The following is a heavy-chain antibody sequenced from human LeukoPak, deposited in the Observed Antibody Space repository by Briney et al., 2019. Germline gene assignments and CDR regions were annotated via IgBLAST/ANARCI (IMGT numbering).Heavy chain of an antibody. Sequence: SETLSLTCTVSGGSISSYYWSWIRQPPGKGLEWIGYIYYSGSTNYNPSLKSRVTISVDTSKNQFSLKLSSVTAADTAVYYCASSPSYSGWYYFDYWGQGTPVTVSS. CDR1: GGSISSYY. J-gene: IGHJ4*02. CDR2: IYYSGST. D-gene: IGHD6-19*01. V-gene: IGHV4-59*01. CDR3: ASSPSYSGWYYFDY.